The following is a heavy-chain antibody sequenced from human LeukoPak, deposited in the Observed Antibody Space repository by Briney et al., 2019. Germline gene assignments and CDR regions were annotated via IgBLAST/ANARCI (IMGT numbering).Heavy chain of an antibody. Sequence: GGSLRLSCAASGITLSVYWMSWVRQAPGKGLEWVARIKQDGSEKYYRDSVQGRFTISRDNAKNSLYLQMNSLRAEDTAVYYCARSGSGYFDYWGQGSLVTVSS. CDR3: ARSGSGYFDY. CDR1: GITLSVYW. J-gene: IGHJ4*02. CDR2: IKQDGSEK. V-gene: IGHV3-7*01.